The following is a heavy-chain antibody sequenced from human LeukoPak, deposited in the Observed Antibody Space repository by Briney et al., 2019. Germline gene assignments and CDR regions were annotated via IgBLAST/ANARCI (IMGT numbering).Heavy chain of an antibody. Sequence: KASETLSLTCTVSGGSTSSYYWNWIRQPPGKGLEWIGYFYYSGTTDYNPSLKSRVTISVDTSKNQVSLRLSSVTAADTAVYFCARGEAVPYYYHGMDVWGQGTRVTVSS. J-gene: IGHJ6*02. CDR3: ARGEAVPYYYHGMDV. CDR2: FYYSGTT. CDR1: GGSTSSYY. V-gene: IGHV4-59*01.